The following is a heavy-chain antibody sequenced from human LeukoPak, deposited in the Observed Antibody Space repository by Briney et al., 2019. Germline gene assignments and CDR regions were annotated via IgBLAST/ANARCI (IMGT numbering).Heavy chain of an antibody. CDR1: GGSISSYY. D-gene: IGHD1-26*01. CDR3: ARGGPGVGFGY. V-gene: IGHV4-59*08. CDR2: IYYSGST. Sequence: PSETLSLTCTVSGGSISSYYWSWIRQPPGKGLEWIGYIYYSGSTNYNPSLKSRVTISVDTSKNQFSQKLSSVTAADTAVYYCARGGPGVGFGYWGQGTLVTVSS. J-gene: IGHJ4*02.